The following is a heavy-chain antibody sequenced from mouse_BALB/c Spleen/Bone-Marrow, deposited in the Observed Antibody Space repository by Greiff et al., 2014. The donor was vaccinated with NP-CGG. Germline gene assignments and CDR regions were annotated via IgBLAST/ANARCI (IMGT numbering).Heavy chain of an antibody. Sequence: QVQVEESGAELVKPGASVKLSCKASGYTITENFIHWVKQRSEQGLEWIGRFYPGSGSIKCNEKFKDKATLTADKSSSTAYMVLSRLLSEDSAAYYCGSLEDRDCGGFAYWGQGTLVTVSA. CDR3: GSLEDRDCGGFAY. V-gene: IGHV1-62-2*01. CDR2: FYPGSGSI. CDR1: GYTITENF. J-gene: IGHJ3*01.